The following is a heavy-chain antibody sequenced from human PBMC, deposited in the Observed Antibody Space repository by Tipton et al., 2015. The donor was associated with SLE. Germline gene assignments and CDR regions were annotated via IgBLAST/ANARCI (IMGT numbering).Heavy chain of an antibody. J-gene: IGHJ4*02. Sequence: SLRLSCAASGFTFSSYGMHWVRQAPGMGLEWVAFIRYDGSNKYYADSVKGRFTISRDNSKNTLYLQMNSLRAEDTAVYYCAKGAAAGPGGLDYWGQGTLVTVSS. CDR3: AKGAAAGPGGLDY. D-gene: IGHD6-13*01. CDR2: IRYDGSNK. CDR1: GFTFSSYG. V-gene: IGHV3-30*02.